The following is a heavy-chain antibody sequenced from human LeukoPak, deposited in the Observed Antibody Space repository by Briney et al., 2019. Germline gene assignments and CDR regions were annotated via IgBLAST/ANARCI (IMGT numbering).Heavy chain of an antibody. CDR2: INSDGSTT. Sequence: PGGSLRLSCAASGFTFSSYWMHWVRQAPGEGLVWVSRINSDGSTTNYADSVKGRFTISRDNAKNTLYLQMNSLRDEDTAVYYCAREFRVLPDIWSQGTMVTVSS. V-gene: IGHV3-74*01. CDR1: GFTFSSYW. CDR3: AREFRVLPDI. D-gene: IGHD2-8*02. J-gene: IGHJ3*02.